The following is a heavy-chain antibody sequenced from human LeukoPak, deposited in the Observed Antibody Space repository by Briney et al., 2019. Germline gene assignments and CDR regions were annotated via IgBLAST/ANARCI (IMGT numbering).Heavy chain of an antibody. D-gene: IGHD3-22*01. V-gene: IGHV4-39*07. CDR2: IYYSGST. CDR1: GGSISSSSYY. J-gene: IGHJ5*02. CDR3: ARSSPYYYDSSGMT. Sequence: SETLSLTCTVSGGSISSSSYYWGWIRQPPGKGLEWIGYIYYSGSTYYNPSLKSRVTISVDTSKNQFSLNLRSVTAADTAVYYCARSSPYYYDSSGMTWGQGTLVTVSS.